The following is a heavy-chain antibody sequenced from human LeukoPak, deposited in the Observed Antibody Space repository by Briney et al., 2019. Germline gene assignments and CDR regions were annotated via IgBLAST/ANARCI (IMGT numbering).Heavy chain of an antibody. CDR3: ARGEGVRGVIRYYYYGMDV. J-gene: IGHJ6*02. V-gene: IGHV4-59*12. CDR2: IYHSGST. CDR1: GGSISSYY. D-gene: IGHD3-10*01. Sequence: PSETLSLTCTVSGGSISSYYWSWIRQPPGKGLEWIGEIYHSGSTNYNPSLKSRVTISVDKSKNQFSLKLSSVTAADTAVYYCARGEGVRGVIRYYYYGMDVWGQGTTVTVSS.